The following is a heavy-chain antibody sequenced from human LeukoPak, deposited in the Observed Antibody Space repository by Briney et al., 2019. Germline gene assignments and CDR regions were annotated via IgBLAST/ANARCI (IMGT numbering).Heavy chain of an antibody. CDR2: ISAYNGNT. CDR1: GFTFTSYG. Sequence: GGSLKLSCAASGFTFTSYGISWVRQAPGQGLEWMGGISAYNGNTNYAQKLQCRVTMTTDTSTSTAYMELRSLRSDDTAVYYYARVVVVPAAIIHYYYYMHVWGKGTTVNVSS. V-gene: IGHV1-18*01. J-gene: IGHJ6*03. D-gene: IGHD2-2*02. CDR3: ARVVVVPAAIIHYYYYMHV.